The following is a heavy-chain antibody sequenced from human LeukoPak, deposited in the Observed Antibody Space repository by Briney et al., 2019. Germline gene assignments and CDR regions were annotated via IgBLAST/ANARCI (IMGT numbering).Heavy chain of an antibody. CDR3: ARESSGYYFDY. CDR1: GFTVSSNY. D-gene: IGHD6-25*01. CDR2: IYPGGTT. Sequence: GGSLRLSCVASGFTVSSNYMSWVRQAPGKGPECVSVIYPGGTTYYADSVKGRFTISRDDSKNTLYPQMHSLRAEDTAVYYCARESSGYYFDYWGQGTLVTVSS. V-gene: IGHV3-53*01. J-gene: IGHJ4*02.